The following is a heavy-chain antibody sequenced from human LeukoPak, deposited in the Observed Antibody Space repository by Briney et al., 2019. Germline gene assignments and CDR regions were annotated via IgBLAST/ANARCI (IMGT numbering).Heavy chain of an antibody. Sequence: APVKVSCKASGYTFTSYDINWVRQATGQGLEWMGWMNPNSGNTGYAQKFQGRVTMTRNTSISTAYMELSSLRSEDTAVYYCARETPLGGSGSYYNFFDYWGQGTLVTVSS. CDR3: ARETPLGGSGSYYNFFDY. CDR1: GYTFTSYD. J-gene: IGHJ4*02. CDR2: MNPNSGNT. V-gene: IGHV1-8*01. D-gene: IGHD3-10*01.